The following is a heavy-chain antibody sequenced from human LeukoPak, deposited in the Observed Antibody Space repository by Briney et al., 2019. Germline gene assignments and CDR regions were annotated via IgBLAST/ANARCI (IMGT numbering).Heavy chain of an antibody. CDR2: IGAYNGNT. V-gene: IGHV1-18*01. CDR3: ARDLRLYYYDSSGYRPFDY. D-gene: IGHD3-22*01. CDR1: GYTFTSYG. Sequence: ASVKVSCKASGYTFTSYGISWVRQAPGQGLEWMGWIGAYNGNTNYAQKLQGRVTMTTDTSTSTAYMELRSLRSDDTAVYYCARDLRLYYYDSSGYRPFDYWGQGTLVTVSS. J-gene: IGHJ4*02.